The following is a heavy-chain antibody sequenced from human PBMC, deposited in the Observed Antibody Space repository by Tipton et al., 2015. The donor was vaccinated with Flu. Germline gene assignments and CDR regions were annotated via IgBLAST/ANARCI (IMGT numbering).Heavy chain of an antibody. CDR2: IHHSGRT. J-gene: IGHJ4*02. CDR3: ARFDLATISPLAPS. Sequence: TLSLTCTVSGVSISSGDYYWSWIRQHPGKGLEWLGYIHHSGRTLYNPSLWGRISMSLDTSQNQFSLRLTSLTAADTAVYFCARFDLATISPLAPSWGKGRLVTVSA. CDR1: GVSISSGDYY. D-gene: IGHD3-9*01. V-gene: IGHV4-31*03.